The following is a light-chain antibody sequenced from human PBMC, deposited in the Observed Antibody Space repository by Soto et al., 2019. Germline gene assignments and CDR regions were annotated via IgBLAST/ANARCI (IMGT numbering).Light chain of an antibody. CDR3: AAWDGSLNAVL. CDR2: TND. V-gene: IGLV1-44*01. Sequence: QAVVTQPPSASGTPGQRVTISCSGSSSNIGTNTVNWYRQLPGTARTLLIYTNDQRPSGVPDRFSGSKSGTSASLAINGLQSEDEADYYCAAWDGSLNAVLFGGGTKLTVL. CDR1: SSNIGTNT. J-gene: IGLJ2*01.